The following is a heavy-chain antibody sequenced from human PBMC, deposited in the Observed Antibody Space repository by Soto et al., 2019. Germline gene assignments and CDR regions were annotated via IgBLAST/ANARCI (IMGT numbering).Heavy chain of an antibody. CDR3: ARDRKGQWLVHYYYYGMDV. D-gene: IGHD6-19*01. J-gene: IGHJ6*02. Sequence: GGSLRLSCAASGFTFSSYGMHWVRQAPGKGLEWVAVIWYDGSNKYYADSVKGRFTISRDNSKNTLYLQMNSLRAEDTAVYYCARDRKGQWLVHYYYYGMDVWGQGTTVTVSS. CDR2: IWYDGSNK. CDR1: GFTFSSYG. V-gene: IGHV3-33*01.